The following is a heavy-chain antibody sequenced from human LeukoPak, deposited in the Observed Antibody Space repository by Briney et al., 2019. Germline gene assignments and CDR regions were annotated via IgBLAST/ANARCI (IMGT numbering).Heavy chain of an antibody. J-gene: IGHJ4*02. CDR3: ARDCSSTSCYDDANFDY. CDR2: IKQDGSEK. CDR1: GFTFSSYW. Sequence: PGGSLRLSCAASGFTFSSYWMSWVRQAPGKGLEWVANIKQDGSEKCYVDSVKGRFTISRDNAKNSLYLQMNSLRAEDTAVYYCARDCSSTSCYDDANFDYWGQGTLVTVSS. D-gene: IGHD2-2*01. V-gene: IGHV3-7*01.